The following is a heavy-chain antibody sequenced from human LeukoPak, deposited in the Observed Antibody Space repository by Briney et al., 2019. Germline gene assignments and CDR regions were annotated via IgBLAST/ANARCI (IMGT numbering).Heavy chain of an antibody. Sequence: PGGSLRLSCAASGFTFSSYAMHWVRQAPGKGLEWVALISYDGSNKYYADSVKARFIISRDNSKNTLYLQMNSLRAEDTAVYYCAKSGLNRFDYWGQGTLVTVSS. CDR2: ISYDGSNK. CDR1: GFTFSSYA. D-gene: IGHD2-15*01. V-gene: IGHV3-30-3*02. CDR3: AKSGLNRFDY. J-gene: IGHJ4*02.